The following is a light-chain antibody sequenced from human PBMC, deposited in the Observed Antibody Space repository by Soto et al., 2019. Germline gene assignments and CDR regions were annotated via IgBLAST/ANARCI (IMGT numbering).Light chain of an antibody. Sequence: DIQLTQSPSTLSASVGDIVTITCRASQNINGYLAWYQQKPGKAPKLLIYWASSLISGVPSRFAGGESGTEFTLTISSLQPVDFATYYCQQYSAYPLTFGGGTKV. CDR1: QNINGY. CDR3: QQYSAYPLT. J-gene: IGKJ4*01. CDR2: WAS. V-gene: IGKV1-5*03.